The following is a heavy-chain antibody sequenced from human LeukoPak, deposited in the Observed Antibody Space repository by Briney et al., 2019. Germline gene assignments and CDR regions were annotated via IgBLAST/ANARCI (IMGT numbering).Heavy chain of an antibody. Sequence: PGGSLRLSCEASGFSFNTYWMSWVRQAPGKGLEWVANIKEDGSEKYYVDSVKGRFTISRDNAKNSLYLQMNSLRAEDTAVYYCARVYSSSYMWANDAFDIWGQGTMVTVSS. CDR2: IKEDGSEK. D-gene: IGHD6-6*01. CDR1: GFSFNTYW. CDR3: ARVYSSSYMWANDAFDI. V-gene: IGHV3-7*01. J-gene: IGHJ3*02.